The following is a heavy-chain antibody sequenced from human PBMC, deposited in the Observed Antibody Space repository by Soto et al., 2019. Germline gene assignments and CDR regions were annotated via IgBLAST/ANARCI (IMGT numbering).Heavy chain of an antibody. V-gene: IGHV2-5*01. CDR2: IYWHDDK. CDR1: GFSLSTTGVG. J-gene: IGHJ4*02. D-gene: IGHD3-16*01. Sequence: QITLKESGPTLVKPTQTLTLTCTFSGFSLSTTGVGXSWIRQPPXKAXEWLALIYWHDDKRYSPSLKSRLTITKDTSKNQVVLTMTNMDPVDTATYYCAHRGGATVGLYYFDYWGQGALVTVSS. CDR3: AHRGGATVGLYYFDY.